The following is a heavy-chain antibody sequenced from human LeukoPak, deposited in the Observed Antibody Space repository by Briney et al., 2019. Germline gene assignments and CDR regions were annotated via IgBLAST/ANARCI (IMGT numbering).Heavy chain of an antibody. V-gene: IGHV3-66*01. CDR2: IYSGGSA. Sequence: PGGSLRLSCAASGFTVSSNYMSWVRQAPGKGLEWVSVIYSGGSAYYADSVKGRFTISRDNSKNTLYLQMNSLRAEDTAVYYCARVGVYYYDSSGPFLDYWGQGTLVTVSS. CDR3: ARVGVYYYDSSGPFLDY. D-gene: IGHD3-22*01. CDR1: GFTVSSNY. J-gene: IGHJ4*02.